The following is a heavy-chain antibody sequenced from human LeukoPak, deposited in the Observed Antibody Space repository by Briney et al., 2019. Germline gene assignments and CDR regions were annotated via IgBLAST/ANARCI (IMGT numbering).Heavy chain of an antibody. Sequence: SETLSLTCTVSGGSISSSSYYWGWIRQPPGKGLEWIGSIYYSGSTYYNPSLKSRVTISVDSSKNQFSLNLRSVTAADTAMYYCARNYEDWGQGTLVTVSS. CDR3: ARNYED. J-gene: IGHJ4*02. D-gene: IGHD1-7*01. V-gene: IGHV4-39*07. CDR1: GGSISSSSYY. CDR2: IYYSGST.